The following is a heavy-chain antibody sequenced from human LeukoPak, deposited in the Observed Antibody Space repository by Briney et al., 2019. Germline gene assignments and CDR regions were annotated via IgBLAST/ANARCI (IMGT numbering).Heavy chain of an antibody. Sequence: ASVKVSCKVSGYTFTDYYMHWVRQAPGQGLEWMGWINPNGGGTKYAQKFQGRVTMTRDTSFNTGYMELSSLRSDDTAVYYCARRYHYDTSAYYYGFNHWGQGTLVTVSS. CDR3: ARRYHYDTSAYYYGFNH. V-gene: IGHV1-2*02. CDR2: INPNGGGT. J-gene: IGHJ4*02. D-gene: IGHD3-22*01. CDR1: GYTFTDYY.